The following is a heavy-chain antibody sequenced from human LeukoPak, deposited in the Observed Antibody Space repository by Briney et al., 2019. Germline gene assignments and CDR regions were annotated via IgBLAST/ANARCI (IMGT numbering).Heavy chain of an antibody. CDR3: ARNASDSGTSYFDY. V-gene: IGHV4-39*01. D-gene: IGHD1-26*01. CDR1: GGSISGSTYY. Sequence: SETLSLTCTVSGGSISGSTYYWGWIRQPPGKGLEWIGSIYYSGSTSYNPSLKSPVTISVDTSKNQFSLKLDSVTAADTAVYYCARNASDSGTSYFDYWGQGTLVTVSS. J-gene: IGHJ4*02. CDR2: IYYSGST.